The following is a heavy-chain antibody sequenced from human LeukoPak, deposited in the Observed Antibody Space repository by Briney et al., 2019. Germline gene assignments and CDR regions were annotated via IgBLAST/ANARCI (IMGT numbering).Heavy chain of an antibody. J-gene: IGHJ4*02. D-gene: IGHD1-14*01. CDR2: ISSSSSYI. CDR3: AREGGYNAPDY. Sequence: GGSLRLSCASSGFTFSSYSMNWVRQAPGKGLEWVSSISSSSSYIYYADSVKGRFTISRGNAKNSLYLQMNSLRAEDTAVYYCAREGGYNAPDYWGQGTLVTVSS. CDR1: GFTFSSYS. V-gene: IGHV3-21*01.